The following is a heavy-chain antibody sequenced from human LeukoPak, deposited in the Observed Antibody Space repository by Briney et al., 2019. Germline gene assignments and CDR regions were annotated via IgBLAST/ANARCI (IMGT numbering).Heavy chain of an antibody. CDR2: IYYSGST. D-gene: IGHD2/OR15-2a*01. V-gene: IGHV4-59*08. CDR3: ASHVKGSTQGFDP. Sequence: SETLSLTCTVSGGSISSYYWSWIRQPPGKGLEWIGYIYYSGSTNHNPSLKRRVTISVDTSKNQFSLKLSSVTRADTAVYYRASHVKGSTQGFDPWGQGTLVTVSS. J-gene: IGHJ5*02. CDR1: GGSISSYY.